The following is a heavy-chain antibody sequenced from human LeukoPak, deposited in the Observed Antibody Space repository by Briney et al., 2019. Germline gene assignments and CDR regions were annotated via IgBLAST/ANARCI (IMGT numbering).Heavy chain of an antibody. D-gene: IGHD3-9*01. V-gene: IGHV3-30-3*01. J-gene: IGHJ4*02. CDR3: ARDRLPYYDILTAYYVDY. CDR1: GFTFSNYA. CDR2: ISSDGDNR. Sequence: GGSLRLSCAASGFTFSNYAMHWVRQAPGKGLEWVTLISSDGDNRYYADSVKGRFTISRDNSKNTLSLQMNSLRPEDTAVYYCARDRLPYYDILTAYYVDYWGRGTLVTVSS.